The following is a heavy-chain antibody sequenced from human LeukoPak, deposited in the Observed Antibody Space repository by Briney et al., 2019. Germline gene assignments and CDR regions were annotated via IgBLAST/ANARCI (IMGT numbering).Heavy chain of an antibody. J-gene: IGHJ4*02. Sequence: ASVSVSCKASGYTFTGYYMHWVRQAPGQGLEWMGWINPNSGGTNYAQKFQGRVTMTRDTSISTAYMELSRLRSDDTAVYYCAREIGPRQLHLWGSAFDYWGQGTLVTVSS. D-gene: IGHD5-18*01. CDR2: INPNSGGT. CDR1: GYTFTGYY. CDR3: AREIGPRQLHLWGSAFDY. V-gene: IGHV1-2*02.